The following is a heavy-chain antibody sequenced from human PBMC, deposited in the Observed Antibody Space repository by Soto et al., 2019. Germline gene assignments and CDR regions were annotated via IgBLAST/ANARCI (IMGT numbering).Heavy chain of an antibody. CDR1: GGSISSGDYY. CDR3: ARESPPSAYYCYGMDV. J-gene: IGHJ6*02. Sequence: SETLSLTCTVSGGSISSGDYYWSWIRQPPGKGLEWIGYIYYSGSTYYNPSLKSRVTISVDTSKNQFSLKLSSVTAADTALYYCARESPPSAYYCYGMDVWGQGTTVTVSS. CDR2: IYYSGST. V-gene: IGHV4-30-4*01.